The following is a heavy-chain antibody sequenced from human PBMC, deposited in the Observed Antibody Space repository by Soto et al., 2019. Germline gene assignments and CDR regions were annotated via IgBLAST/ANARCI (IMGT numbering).Heavy chain of an antibody. CDR2: IILIFGTA. J-gene: IGHJ5*02. CDR1: GGTFSSYA. Sequence: GASVKVSCKASGGTFSSYAISWVRQAPGQGLEWMGGIILIFGTANYAQKFQGRVTITADESTSTAYMELSSLRSEDTAVYYCARDSLRYFDWLPEYNWFDPWGQGTLVTVSS. V-gene: IGHV1-69*13. CDR3: ARDSLRYFDWLPEYNWFDP. D-gene: IGHD3-9*01.